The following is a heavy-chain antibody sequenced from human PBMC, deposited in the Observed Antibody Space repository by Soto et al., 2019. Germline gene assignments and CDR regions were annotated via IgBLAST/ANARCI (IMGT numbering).Heavy chain of an antibody. CDR2: IYYSGST. D-gene: IGHD3-10*01. CDR1: GGSISSYY. J-gene: IGHJ6*02. Sequence: PSETLSLTCTVSGGSISSYYWSWIRQPPGKGLEWIGYIYYSGSTNYNPSLKSRVTISVDTSKNQFSLKLSSVTAADTAVYYCASGARGFGALYTGMDVWGQGTTVTVSS. V-gene: IGHV4-59*01. CDR3: ASGARGFGALYTGMDV.